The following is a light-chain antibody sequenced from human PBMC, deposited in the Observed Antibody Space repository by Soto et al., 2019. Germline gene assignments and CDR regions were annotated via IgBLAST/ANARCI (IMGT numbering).Light chain of an antibody. V-gene: IGKV3-20*01. J-gene: IGKJ1*01. Sequence: EIVLTQSPGTLSLSPGERATLSCRASQTVTSNYLAWYQRKPGQAPRLLIYGASSRATDIPDRFSASGSGTDFTLTNTRLEPVGFAVYVCPQCAGSPAAFGHANKVEIK. CDR3: PQCAGSPAA. CDR1: QTVTSNY. CDR2: GAS.